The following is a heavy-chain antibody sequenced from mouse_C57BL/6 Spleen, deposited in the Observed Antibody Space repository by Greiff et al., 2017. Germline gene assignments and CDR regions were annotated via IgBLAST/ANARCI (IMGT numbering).Heavy chain of an antibody. CDR3: ARGFYYGSSSGFAY. CDR2: INPSTGGT. V-gene: IGHV1-42*01. D-gene: IGHD1-1*01. CDR1: GYSFTGYY. J-gene: IGHJ3*01. Sequence: EVKVVESGPELVKPGASVKISCKASGYSFTGYYMNWVKQSPEKSLEWIGEINPSTGGTTYNQKFKAKATLTVDKSSSTAYMQLKSLTSEDSAVYYCARGFYYGSSSGFAYWGQGTLVTVSA.